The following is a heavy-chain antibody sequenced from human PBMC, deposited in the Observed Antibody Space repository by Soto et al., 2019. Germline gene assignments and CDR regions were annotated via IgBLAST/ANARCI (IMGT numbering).Heavy chain of an antibody. D-gene: IGHD3-10*01. Sequence: GGSLRLSCAASGFIFENFGMSWVRQAPGKGLEWISSISGSGFKKYYADSVKGRFTISRDNSKSTVYLELNNLSAEDTAVYHCAKNQGVELVPLAAVDWFDPWGQGSVVTVSS. V-gene: IGHV3-23*01. CDR2: ISGSGFKK. J-gene: IGHJ5*02. CDR1: GFIFENFG. CDR3: AKNQGVELVPLAAVDWFDP.